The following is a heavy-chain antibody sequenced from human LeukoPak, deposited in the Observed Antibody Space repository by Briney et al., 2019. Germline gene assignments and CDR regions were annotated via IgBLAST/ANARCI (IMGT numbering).Heavy chain of an antibody. CDR2: IIPILGIA. V-gene: IGHV1-69*04. D-gene: IGHD3-22*01. J-gene: IGHJ4*02. Sequence: GASVKVSCKASGGTFSSYAISWVRQAPGQGLEWRGRIIPILGIANYAQKFQGRVTITADKSTRTAYMELSSLRSEDTAVYYCAREEDYYDSSGYYGDWGQGTLVTVSS. CDR3: AREEDYYDSSGYYGD. CDR1: GGTFSSYA.